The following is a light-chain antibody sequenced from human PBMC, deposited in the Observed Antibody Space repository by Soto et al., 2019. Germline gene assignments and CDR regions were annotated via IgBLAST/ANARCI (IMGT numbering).Light chain of an antibody. Sequence: QMTQSTSSLFASVGDRVNITCRVSQSISSYYKWYQQKPGKAPKLLIYAASSLQSGVTSRFSGSGSGTDFTLTISSLQPEEFATYYCPQVYSTLPLTFCEGTKV. CDR2: AAS. V-gene: IGKV1-39*01. CDR3: PQVYSTLPLT. J-gene: IGKJ4*01. CDR1: QSISSY.